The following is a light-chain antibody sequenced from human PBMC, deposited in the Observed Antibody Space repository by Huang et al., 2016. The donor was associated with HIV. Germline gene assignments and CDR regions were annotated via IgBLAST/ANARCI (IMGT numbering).Light chain of an antibody. Sequence: DTQMTQSPSSLSASVGDRVTITCRARQVISNSLAWYQQKAGKAPKLLLYATSRLESGVPSRCSGSGSGTDYTLTISSLQPEDFATYYCQQYYSPPYTFGQGTKLEIK. V-gene: IGKV1-NL1*01. CDR1: QVISNS. J-gene: IGKJ2*01. CDR2: ATS. CDR3: QQYYSPPYT.